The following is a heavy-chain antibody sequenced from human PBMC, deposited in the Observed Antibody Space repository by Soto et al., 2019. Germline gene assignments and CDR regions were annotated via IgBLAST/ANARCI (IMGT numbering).Heavy chain of an antibody. V-gene: IGHV1-24*01. CDR3: ATDDFGAVAVDFDY. CDR2: FDPEDGET. D-gene: IGHD6-19*01. Sequence: ASVKVSCKVSGKTLSELSMHWVRQAPGKGLEWIGGFDPEDGETFYAQNFQGRVTMTEDTSTDVAYMELSSLRSEDTAVYYCATDDFGAVAVDFDYWGQGTLVTVSS. CDR1: GKTLSELS. J-gene: IGHJ4*02.